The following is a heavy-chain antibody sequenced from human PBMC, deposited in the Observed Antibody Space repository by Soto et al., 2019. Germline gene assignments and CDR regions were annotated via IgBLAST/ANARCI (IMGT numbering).Heavy chain of an antibody. J-gene: IGHJ3*02. V-gene: IGHV4-39*01. D-gene: IGHD4-17*01. CDR3: ARINDDDYGDSVNAFDI. Sequence: SETLSLTCTVSGGSISSSSYYWGWIRQPPGKGLEWIGSIYYSGSTYYNPSLKSRVTISVDTSKNQFSLKLSSVTAADTAVYYCARINDDDYGDSVNAFDIWGQGTMVTVSS. CDR2: IYYSGST. CDR1: GGSISSSSYY.